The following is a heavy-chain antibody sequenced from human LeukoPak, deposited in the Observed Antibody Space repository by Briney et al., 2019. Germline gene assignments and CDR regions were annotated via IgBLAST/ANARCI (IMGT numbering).Heavy chain of an antibody. CDR1: GNNSDDYG. D-gene: IGHD6-13*01. J-gene: IGHJ4*02. V-gene: IGHV3-20*04. Sequence: GGSLRLSCTDSGNNSDDYGMSWVRHAPQKGLEWVAGINWDGGATAYADSVKGRFTITRDHAKTSLLLQMKSLRAEDTGLYFCARDLSSSWYSLGYWGQGILVTVSS. CDR3: ARDLSSSWYSLGY. CDR2: INWDGGAT.